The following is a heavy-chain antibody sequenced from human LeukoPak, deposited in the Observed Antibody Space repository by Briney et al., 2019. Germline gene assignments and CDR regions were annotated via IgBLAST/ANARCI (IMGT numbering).Heavy chain of an antibody. V-gene: IGHV3-21*01. Sequence: PGGSLRLSCAASGFTFSSYSMNWARQAPGKGLEWVSSISSGSSYIYYADSVKGRFTISRDNAKNPLYLQMNSLRAEDTAVYYCARDVDTAMVFDYWGQGTLVTVSS. CDR3: ARDVDTAMVFDY. D-gene: IGHD5-18*01. J-gene: IGHJ4*02. CDR2: ISSGSSYI. CDR1: GFTFSSYS.